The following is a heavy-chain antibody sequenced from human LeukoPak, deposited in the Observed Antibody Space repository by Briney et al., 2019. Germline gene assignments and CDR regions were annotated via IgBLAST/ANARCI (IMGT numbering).Heavy chain of an antibody. CDR1: GYTLTELS. J-gene: IGHJ4*02. Sequence: ASVKVSCKVSGYTLTELSMHWVRQAPGKGLEWMGGFDPEDGETIYVQKFQGRVTMTEDTSTDTAYMELSSLRSEDTAVYYCATDLDTMVRGGVPTDYWGQGTLVTVSS. V-gene: IGHV1-24*01. CDR2: FDPEDGET. D-gene: IGHD3-10*01. CDR3: ATDLDTMVRGGVPTDY.